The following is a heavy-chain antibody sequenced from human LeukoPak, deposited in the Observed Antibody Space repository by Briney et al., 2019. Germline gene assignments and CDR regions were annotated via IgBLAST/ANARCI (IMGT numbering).Heavy chain of an antibody. CDR2: ISAYNGNT. D-gene: IGHD5-24*01. CDR3: ARAVEMATMGDAFDI. J-gene: IGHJ3*02. CDR1: GYTFTGYY. Sequence: ASVKVSCKASGYTFTGYYMHWVRQAPGQGLEWMGWISAYNGNTNYAQKLQGRVTMTTDTSTSTAYMELRSLRSDDTAVYYCARAVEMATMGDAFDIWGQGTMVTVSS. V-gene: IGHV1-18*04.